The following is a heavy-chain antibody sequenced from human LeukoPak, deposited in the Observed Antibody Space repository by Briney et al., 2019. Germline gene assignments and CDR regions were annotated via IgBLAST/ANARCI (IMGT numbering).Heavy chain of an antibody. J-gene: IGHJ4*02. V-gene: IGHV3-33*01. Sequence: PGGSLGLSCAASGFIFSTYGMHWVRQAPGKGLEWVAVIFSDGYTKYYAGSVKDRFTISRDNSKNTLYLHINSLIPGDTGVYYCARASRPFDFWGQGTLLTVSS. CDR1: GFIFSTYG. CDR3: ARASRPFDF. CDR2: IFSDGYTK.